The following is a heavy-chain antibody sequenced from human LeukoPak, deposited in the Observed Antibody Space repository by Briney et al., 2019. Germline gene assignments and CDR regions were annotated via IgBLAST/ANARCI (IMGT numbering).Heavy chain of an antibody. CDR2: IRSGDSSI. Sequence: GGSLRLSCAASGFTFSDHYMSWIRQAPGKGLEWVSYIRSGDSSIYYADSVKGRFTISRDNAKNSLYLQMSSLRAEDTAVYYCARRHYGLDYWGQGTLVTVSS. D-gene: IGHD4-17*01. V-gene: IGHV3-11*01. CDR1: GFTFSDHY. CDR3: ARRHYGLDY. J-gene: IGHJ4*02.